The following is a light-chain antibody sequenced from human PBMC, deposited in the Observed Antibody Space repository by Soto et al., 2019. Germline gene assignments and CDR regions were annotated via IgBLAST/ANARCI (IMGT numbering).Light chain of an antibody. J-gene: IGKJ1*01. CDR3: QQSYSTPWT. CDR1: HTISSSY. V-gene: IGKV3-20*01. CDR2: GIS. Sequence: EIVLTQSPGTLSLSPGERATLSCRASHTISSSYLAWYQQKPGQAPRLLMYGISRRATGIPDRFSGSGSGTDFTLTITRLEPEDCAVYYCQQSYSTPWTFGQGTKVEIK.